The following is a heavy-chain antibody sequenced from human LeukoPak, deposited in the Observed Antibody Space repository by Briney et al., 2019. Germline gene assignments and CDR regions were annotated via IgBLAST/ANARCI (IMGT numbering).Heavy chain of an antibody. Sequence: SETLSLTCTVSGGSISSYYWGWIRQPPGKGLEWIGSIYYSGSTYYNPSLKSRVTISVDTSKNLFSLKLSSVTAADTAVYYCARQLAFYYGSGDSQDPGWFDPWGQGTLVTVSS. CDR3: ARQLAFYYGSGDSQDPGWFDP. CDR2: IYYSGST. J-gene: IGHJ5*02. CDR1: GGSISSYY. D-gene: IGHD3-10*01. V-gene: IGHV4-39*01.